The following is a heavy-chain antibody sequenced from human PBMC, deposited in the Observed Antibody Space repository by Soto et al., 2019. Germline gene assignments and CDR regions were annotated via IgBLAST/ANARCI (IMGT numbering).Heavy chain of an antibody. CDR3: ARARLRYCSGGSCYPMRGYFQH. V-gene: IGHV4-34*01. Sequence: QVQLQQWGAGLLKPSETPSLTCAVYGGSFSGYYWSWIRQPPGKGLEWIGEINHSGSTNYNPSLKSRVTISVDTSKNQFSLKLSSVTAADTAVYYCARARLRYCSGGSCYPMRGYFQHWGQGTLVTVSS. D-gene: IGHD2-15*01. J-gene: IGHJ1*01. CDR2: INHSGST. CDR1: GGSFSGYY.